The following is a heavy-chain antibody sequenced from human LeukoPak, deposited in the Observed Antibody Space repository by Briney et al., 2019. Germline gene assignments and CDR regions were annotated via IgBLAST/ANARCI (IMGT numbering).Heavy chain of an antibody. CDR2: ISWNSGSI. D-gene: IGHD2-15*01. Sequence: PGGFLRLSCAASGFTFDDYAMHWVRQAPGKGLEWVSGISWNSGSIGYADSVKGRFTISRDNAKNSLYLQMNSLRAEDTALYYCAKDRALGYCSGGSCYGPLFDYWGQGTLVTVSS. V-gene: IGHV3-9*01. CDR1: GFTFDDYA. CDR3: AKDRALGYCSGGSCYGPLFDY. J-gene: IGHJ4*02.